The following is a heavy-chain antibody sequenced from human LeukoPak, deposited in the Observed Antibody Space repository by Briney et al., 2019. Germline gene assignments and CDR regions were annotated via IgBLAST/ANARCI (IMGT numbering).Heavy chain of an antibody. J-gene: IGHJ1*01. D-gene: IGHD1-26*01. CDR1: GYTFTSYG. CDR2: INPSGGST. CDR3: ARGRIVGATFQH. Sequence: ASVKVSCKTSGYTFTSYGIDWVRQAPGQGLEWMGIINPSGGSTSYAQKFQGRVTMTRDTSTSTVYMELSSLRSEDTAVYYCARGRIVGATFQHWGQGTLVTVSS. V-gene: IGHV1-46*01.